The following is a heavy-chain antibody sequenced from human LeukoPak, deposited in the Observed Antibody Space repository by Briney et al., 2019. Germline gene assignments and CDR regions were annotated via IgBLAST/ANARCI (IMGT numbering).Heavy chain of an antibody. V-gene: IGHV1-8*01. D-gene: IGHD3-10*01. Sequence: ASVKVSCKASGYTFTSYDINWVRQATGQGLEWMGWMNPNSGNTGYVQKFQGRVTMIRNTSISTAYMELSSLRSEDTAVYYCAREKNYYGSGSGGGLDYWGQGTLVTVSS. CDR1: GYTFTSYD. CDR2: MNPNSGNT. CDR3: AREKNYYGSGSGGGLDY. J-gene: IGHJ4*02.